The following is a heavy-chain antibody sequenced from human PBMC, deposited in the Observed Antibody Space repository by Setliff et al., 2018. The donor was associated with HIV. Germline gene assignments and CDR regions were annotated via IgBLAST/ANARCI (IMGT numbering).Heavy chain of an antibody. J-gene: IGHJ4*02. CDR1: GGSFPAYY. V-gene: IGHV4-34*01. Sequence: SETLSLTCAVYGGSFPAYYWHWVRQPPGKGLEWIGEINHSGSTNCNPSLKSRVTISVDTSKNQFSLNLTSVTAADTAVYYCAGAITFGGVIVHWGQGTLVTVSS. CDR3: AGAITFGGVIVH. D-gene: IGHD3-16*02. CDR2: INHSGST.